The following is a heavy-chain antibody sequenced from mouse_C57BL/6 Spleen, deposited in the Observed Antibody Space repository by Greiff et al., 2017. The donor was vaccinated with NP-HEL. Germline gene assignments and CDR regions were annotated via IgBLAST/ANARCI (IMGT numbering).Heavy chain of an antibody. Sequence: EVQLQQSGPVLVKPGASVKMSCKASGYTFTDYYMNWVKQSHGKSLEWIGVINPYNGGTSYNQKFKGKATLTVDKSSSTAYMELNSLTSEDSAVYYCARKGYSNWFDYWGQGTTLTVSS. CDR1: GYTFTDYY. V-gene: IGHV1-19*01. CDR2: INPYNGGT. D-gene: IGHD2-5*01. CDR3: ARKGYSNWFDY. J-gene: IGHJ2*01.